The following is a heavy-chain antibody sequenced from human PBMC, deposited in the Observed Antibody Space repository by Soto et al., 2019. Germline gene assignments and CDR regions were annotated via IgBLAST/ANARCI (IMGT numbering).Heavy chain of an antibody. D-gene: IGHD3-16*01. CDR2: IWYDGSNK. V-gene: IGHV3-33*01. CDR3: ARDRGRALDY. J-gene: IGHJ4*01. CDR1: RFTLSSYG. Sequence: HGWCLRLCSAACRFTLSSYGIHWVRQAPGKGLEWVAVIWYDGSNKYYADSVKGRFTISRDNSKNTLYLQMNSLRAEDTAVYYCARDRGRALDYWGNGTLVTVSS.